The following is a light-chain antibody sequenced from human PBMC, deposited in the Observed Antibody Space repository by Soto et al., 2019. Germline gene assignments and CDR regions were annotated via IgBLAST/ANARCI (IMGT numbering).Light chain of an antibody. V-gene: IGLV2-23*02. Sequence: QSVLTQPASVSGSPGQSITISCTGTSSDVGSYNLVSWYQHHPGKVPKLMIFEVTKRPSGVSNRFSGAKSGNTASLTIAGLQAEDEADYYCCSYAGTTTFNVLGTGTKVTVL. CDR1: SSDVGSYNL. CDR2: EVT. J-gene: IGLJ1*01. CDR3: CSYAGTTTFNV.